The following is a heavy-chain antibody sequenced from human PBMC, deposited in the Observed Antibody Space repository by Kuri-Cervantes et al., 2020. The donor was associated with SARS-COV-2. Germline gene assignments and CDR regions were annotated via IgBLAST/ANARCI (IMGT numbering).Heavy chain of an antibody. Sequence: SETLSLTCAVSGDSVSGYFWSWIRQPADKGLEWIGRIFTIGSTNYNPSLESRVTMSVDTSKNQVSLRLSSVTAADTAVYYCARGVSEAYRSYKYYIDVWGNGTTVTVSS. V-gene: IGHV4-4*07. D-gene: IGHD4-11*01. CDR3: ARGVSEAYRSYKYYIDV. CDR1: GDSVSGYF. CDR2: IFTIGST. J-gene: IGHJ6*03.